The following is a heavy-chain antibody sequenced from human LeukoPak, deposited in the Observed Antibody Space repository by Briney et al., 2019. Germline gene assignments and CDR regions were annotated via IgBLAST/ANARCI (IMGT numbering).Heavy chain of an antibody. Sequence: PSETLSLTCTVSGGSTSSYYWSWIRQPPGKGLEWIGYIYYSGSTNYNPSLKSRVTISVDTSKNQFSLKLSSVTAADTAVYYCARSYSSSWYGYFDYWGQGTLVTVSS. CDR3: ARSYSSSWYGYFDY. J-gene: IGHJ4*02. CDR2: IYYSGST. V-gene: IGHV4-59*08. CDR1: GGSTSSYY. D-gene: IGHD6-13*01.